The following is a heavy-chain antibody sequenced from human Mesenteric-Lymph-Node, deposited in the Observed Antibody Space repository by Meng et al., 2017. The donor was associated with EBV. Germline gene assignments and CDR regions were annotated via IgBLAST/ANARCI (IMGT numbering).Heavy chain of an antibody. CDR3: ARGATSVFDL. J-gene: IGHJ2*01. V-gene: IGHV6-1*01. Sequence: QVQLQQSGPGLVKPSXTPSLTRVISGDSVSSSSAAWTWIRQSPSRGLEWLGRTYYRSKWYNDYAVFVKSRITINPDTSKNQFSLQLNSVTPEDTAVYYCARGATSVFDLWGRGTLVTVSS. CDR1: GDSVSSSSAA. CDR2: TYYRSKWYN.